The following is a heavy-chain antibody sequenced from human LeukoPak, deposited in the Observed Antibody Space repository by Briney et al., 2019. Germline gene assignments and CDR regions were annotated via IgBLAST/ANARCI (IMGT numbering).Heavy chain of an antibody. V-gene: IGHV1-69*05. CDR3: AREFFDSSGYYHEYYFDY. CDR2: IIPIFGTA. CDR1: GGTFSSYA. Sequence: ASVKVSFKASGGTFSSYAISWVRQAPGQGLEWMGRIIPIFGTANYAQKFQGRVTITTGESTSTAYMELSSLRSEDTAVYYCAREFFDSSGYYHEYYFDYWGQGTLVTVSS. J-gene: IGHJ4*02. D-gene: IGHD3-22*01.